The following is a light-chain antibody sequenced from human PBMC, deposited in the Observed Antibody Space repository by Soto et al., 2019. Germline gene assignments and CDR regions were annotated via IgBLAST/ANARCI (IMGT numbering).Light chain of an antibody. J-gene: IGKJ2*01. CDR1: QSISSW. V-gene: IGKV1-5*01. CDR3: QQYNSYSQYT. Sequence: DIQMTQSPSTLSASAGDRVTITCRASQSISSWLAWYQQKPGKAPKLLIYDASSLESGVPSRFSGSGSGTEFTLTISSLQPDDFATYYCQQYNSYSQYTFGQGTKLEIK. CDR2: DAS.